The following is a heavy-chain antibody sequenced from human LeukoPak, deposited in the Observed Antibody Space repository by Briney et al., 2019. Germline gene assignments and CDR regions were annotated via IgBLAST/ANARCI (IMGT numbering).Heavy chain of an antibody. CDR1: GFTFDHYA. D-gene: IGHD6-13*01. CDR3: ASSAAAGTG. J-gene: IGHJ4*02. V-gene: IGHV3-21*01. CDR2: ISSSSTYI. Sequence: GGSLRLSCAASGFTFDHYAMSWVRQAPGKGLEWVSSISSSSTYIYYADSVKGRFTISRDNAKNSLYLQMNSLRAEDTAVYYCASSAAAGTGWGQGTLVTVSS.